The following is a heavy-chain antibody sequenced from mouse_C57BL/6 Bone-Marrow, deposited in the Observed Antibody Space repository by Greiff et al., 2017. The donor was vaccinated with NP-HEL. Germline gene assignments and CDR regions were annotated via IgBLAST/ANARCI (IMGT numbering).Heavy chain of an antibody. CDR1: GYTFTSYW. CDR3: ARGDYYGSSHLYFDV. V-gene: IGHV1-72*01. D-gene: IGHD1-1*01. J-gene: IGHJ1*03. Sequence: VPLKQPGAELVKPGASVKLSCKASGYTFTSYWMHWVKQRPGRGLEWIGRIDPNSGGTKYNEQFKSKATLTVDKPSSTAYMQLSSLTSEDSAVYYCARGDYYGSSHLYFDVWGTGTTVTVSS. CDR2: IDPNSGGT.